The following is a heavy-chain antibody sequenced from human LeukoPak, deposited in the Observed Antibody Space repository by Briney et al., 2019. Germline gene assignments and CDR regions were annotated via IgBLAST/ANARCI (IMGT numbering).Heavy chain of an antibody. CDR2: INHSGST. J-gene: IGHJ4*02. CDR1: GFTFSSYA. CDR3: ASWFDY. V-gene: IGHV4-34*01. Sequence: LRLSCAASGFTFSSYAMHWIRQPPGKGLEWIGEINHSGSTNYNPSLKSRVTISVDTSKNQFSLKLSSVTAADTAVYYCASWFDYWGQGTLVTVSS.